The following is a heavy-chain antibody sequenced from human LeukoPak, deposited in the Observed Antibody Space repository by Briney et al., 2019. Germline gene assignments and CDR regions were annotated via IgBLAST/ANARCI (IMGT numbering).Heavy chain of an antibody. CDR3: ARDNGDFWSGYWWGYYFDY. D-gene: IGHD3-3*01. CDR1: GYTFTSYG. Sequence: ASVKVSCKASGYTFTSYGISWVRQAPGQGLEWMGWISAYNGNTNYAQKLQGRVTMTTDTSTSTAYMELRSLRSDDTAVYYCARDNGDFWSGYWWGYYFDYWGQGTLVTVSS. CDR2: ISAYNGNT. V-gene: IGHV1-18*01. J-gene: IGHJ4*02.